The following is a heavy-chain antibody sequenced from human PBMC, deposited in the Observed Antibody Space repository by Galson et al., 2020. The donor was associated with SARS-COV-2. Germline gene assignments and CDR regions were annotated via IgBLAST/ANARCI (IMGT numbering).Heavy chain of an antibody. CDR2: IFSNDQK. V-gene: IGHV2-26*01. CDR3: ERIGVETGPLDVYCDDYMDV. D-gene: IGHD1-1*01. CDR1: GFSLNHARMA. Sequence: SGPTLVKPTETLTLTCTVSGFSLNHARMAVSWIRQPPGKALEWLAHIFSNDQKSYSTSLKTRLTISKDASKSQVVLTMTDMDPVDTATSYCERIGVETGPLDVYCDDYMDVWGKGTTVSVSS. J-gene: IGHJ6*03.